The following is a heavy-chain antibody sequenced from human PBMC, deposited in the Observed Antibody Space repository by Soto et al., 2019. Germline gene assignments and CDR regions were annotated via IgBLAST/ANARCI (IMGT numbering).Heavy chain of an antibody. CDR3: ARRNDYGDYYFDY. CDR1: GGSISSYY. J-gene: IGHJ4*02. D-gene: IGHD4-17*01. Sequence: SETLSLTCTVSGGSISSYYWSWIRQPPGKGLEWIGYIYYTGNTNYNPSLKSRVTISVDTSKNQFSLKLSSVTAADTAVYYCARRNDYGDYYFDYWGQKTLVTVSS. V-gene: IGHV4-59*01. CDR2: IYYTGNT.